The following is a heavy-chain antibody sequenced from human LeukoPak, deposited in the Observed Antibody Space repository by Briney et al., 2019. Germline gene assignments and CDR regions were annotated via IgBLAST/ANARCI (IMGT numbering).Heavy chain of an antibody. Sequence: QSGGSLRLSCAASGFTFSSYAMSWVRQAPGKGLEWVSAISGSGGSTYYADSVKGRFTISRDNSKNTLYLQMNSLRAEDTAVYYCARAAVRVLRFLEWLPNWFDPWGQGTLVTVSS. CDR2: ISGSGGST. CDR3: ARAAVRVLRFLEWLPNWFDP. CDR1: GFTFSSYA. V-gene: IGHV3-23*01. D-gene: IGHD3-3*01. J-gene: IGHJ5*02.